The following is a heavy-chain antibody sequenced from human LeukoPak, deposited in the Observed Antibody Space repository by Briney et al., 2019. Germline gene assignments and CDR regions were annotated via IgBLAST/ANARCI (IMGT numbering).Heavy chain of an antibody. J-gene: IGHJ1*01. D-gene: IGHD4-17*01. Sequence: SVKVSCKASGGTFSSYAISWVRQAPGQGLEWMGGIIPIFGTANYAQKFQGRVTITADESTSTAYMELSSLRSEDTAVYYCARLGGTVTTSEYFQHWGQGTLVTVSS. CDR3: ARLGGTVTTSEYFQH. CDR1: GGTFSSYA. CDR2: IIPIFGTA. V-gene: IGHV1-69*13.